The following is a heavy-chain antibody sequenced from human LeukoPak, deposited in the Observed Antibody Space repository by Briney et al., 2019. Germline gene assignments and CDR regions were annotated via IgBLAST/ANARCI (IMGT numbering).Heavy chain of an antibody. J-gene: IGHJ4*02. V-gene: IGHV4-59*08. CDR1: GGSISSYY. Sequence: SETLSLTCTVSGGSISSYYWSWIRQPPGKGLEWIGYIYYSGSTNYNPSLKSRVTISVDTSKNQFSLKLSSVTAADTAVYYCARTEWSGSWYPYFDYWGQGNLVTVSS. D-gene: IGHD6-13*01. CDR2: IYYSGST. CDR3: ARTEWSGSWYPYFDY.